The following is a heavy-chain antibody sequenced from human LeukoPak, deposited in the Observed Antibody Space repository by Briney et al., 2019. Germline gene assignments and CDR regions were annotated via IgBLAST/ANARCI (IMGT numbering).Heavy chain of an antibody. J-gene: IGHJ5*02. CDR3: AREGCSGGDCCSYWFDP. CDR2: IKQDGSEE. CDR1: GFTFSSYW. Sequence: GGSLRLSCAASGFTFSSYWMSWVRQAPGKGLEWVANIKQDGSEENYVDSVKGRFTISRDNAKNSLYLQMKSLRAEDTAVYYCAREGCSGGDCCSYWFDPWGQGTQVTVSS. V-gene: IGHV3-7*01. D-gene: IGHD2-21*02.